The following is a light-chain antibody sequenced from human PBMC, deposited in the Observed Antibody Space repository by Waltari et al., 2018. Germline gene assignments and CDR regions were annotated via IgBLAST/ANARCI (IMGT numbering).Light chain of an antibody. Sequence: EVVLTQSPGTLSLSTGERAPLSCRASQSVSRYFAWYQQRPGQAPRLLIFAASTRATGVPDRFSGSGFGTDFSLTISRLEPEDFAVYYCQNHERLPATFGQGTKVEIK. CDR2: AAS. V-gene: IGKV3-20*01. J-gene: IGKJ1*01. CDR1: QSVSRY. CDR3: QNHERLPAT.